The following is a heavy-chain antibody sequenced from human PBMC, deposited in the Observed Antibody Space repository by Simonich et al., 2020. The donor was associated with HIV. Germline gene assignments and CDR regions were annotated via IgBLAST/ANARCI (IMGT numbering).Heavy chain of an antibody. D-gene: IGHD7-27*01. CDR2: INQNGRT. Sequence: QVQLQQWGAGLLKPSETLSLTCAVYGGSFSGYYWSWIRQPPGRGLEWIGEINQNGRTNYKPSLKRRVIISVDMSKNQFSLKLKSVTAADTAVYYCARRRPLGKNDAFDIWGQGTLVTVSS. V-gene: IGHV4-34*01. CDR1: GGSFSGYY. J-gene: IGHJ3*02. CDR3: ARRRPLGKNDAFDI.